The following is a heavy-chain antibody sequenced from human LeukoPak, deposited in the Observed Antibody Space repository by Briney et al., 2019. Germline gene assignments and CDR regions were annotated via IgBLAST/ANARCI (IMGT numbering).Heavy chain of an antibody. Sequence: ESGGSLRLSCAASGFTFSSYAMHWVRQAPGKGLEWVAVISYDGSNKYYADSVKGRFTISRDNSKNTLYLQMNSLRAEDTAVYYCARAMTTENYWGQGTLVTVSS. V-gene: IGHV3-30-3*01. J-gene: IGHJ4*02. CDR1: GFTFSSYA. D-gene: IGHD4-11*01. CDR3: ARAMTTENY. CDR2: ISYDGSNK.